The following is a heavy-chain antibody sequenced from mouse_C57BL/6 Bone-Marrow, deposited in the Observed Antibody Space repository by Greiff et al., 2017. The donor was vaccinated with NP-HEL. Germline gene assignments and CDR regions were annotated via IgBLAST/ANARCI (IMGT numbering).Heavy chain of an antibody. CDR1: GYTFTSYG. CDR2: IYPRSGNT. Sequence: VKLMESGAELARPGASVKLSCKASGYTFTSYGISWVKQRTGQGLEWIGEIYPRSGNTYYNEKFKGKATLTADKSSSTAYMELRSLTSEDSAVYFCARVDYSNLFAYWGQGTLVTVSA. J-gene: IGHJ3*01. CDR3: ARVDYSNLFAY. D-gene: IGHD2-5*01. V-gene: IGHV1-81*01.